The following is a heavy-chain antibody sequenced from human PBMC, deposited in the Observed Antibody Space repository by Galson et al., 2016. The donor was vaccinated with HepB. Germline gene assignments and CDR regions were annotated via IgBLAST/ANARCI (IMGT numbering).Heavy chain of an antibody. Sequence: LSLTCAVSGASFGDFSWSWIRQSPGKGLEWIGEINDGGSANYSPSLKTRVTISIDTSKNQFSLRLSSVTAADTAVYYCARMDPALISGFDYWGQGTLVTVSS. CDR3: ARMDPALISGFDY. CDR2: INDGGSA. J-gene: IGHJ4*02. V-gene: IGHV4-34*01. CDR1: GASFGDFS. D-gene: IGHD2-15*01.